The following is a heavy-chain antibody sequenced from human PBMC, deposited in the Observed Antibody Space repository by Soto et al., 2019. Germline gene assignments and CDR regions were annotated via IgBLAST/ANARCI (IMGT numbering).Heavy chain of an antibody. J-gene: IGHJ4*02. D-gene: IGHD3-22*01. CDR3: ARGAPHGYYYDSSGYFGNVEFDY. V-gene: IGHV3-48*02. CDR2: ISSSSSTI. CDR1: GFTFSSYS. Sequence: PGGSLRLSCAASGFTFSSYSMNWVRQAPGKGLEWVSYISSSSSTIYYADSVKGRFTISRDNAKNSLYLQMNSLRDEDTAVYYCARGAPHGYYYDSSGYFGNVEFDYWGQGTLVTVSS.